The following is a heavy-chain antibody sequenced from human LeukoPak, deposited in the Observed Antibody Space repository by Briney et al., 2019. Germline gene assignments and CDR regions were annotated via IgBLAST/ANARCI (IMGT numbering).Heavy chain of an antibody. Sequence: TSVKVSCKVSGYTLSELSIHWVRQAPGKGLEWMGGFDPEGGETIYAQKFQGRVTMTEDTSTDTAYTELTSLRSEDTAVYCCARKLDYWGQGTLVTVSS. V-gene: IGHV1-24*01. CDR3: ARKLDY. CDR2: FDPEGGET. J-gene: IGHJ4*02. CDR1: GYTLSELS.